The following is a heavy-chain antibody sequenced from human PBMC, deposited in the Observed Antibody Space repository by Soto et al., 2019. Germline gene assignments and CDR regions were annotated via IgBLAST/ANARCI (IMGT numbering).Heavy chain of an antibody. Sequence: ASVKASCKASGDTITSYYMHWVRQAPGQGLEWMGIINPSGGSTSYAQKFQGRVTMTRDTSTSTVYMELSSLRSEDTAVYYCARDGGGWHYYYYGMDVWGQGTTLTVSS. V-gene: IGHV1-46*01. D-gene: IGHD6-19*01. CDR1: GDTITSYY. CDR2: INPSGGST. J-gene: IGHJ6*02. CDR3: ARDGGGWHYYYYGMDV.